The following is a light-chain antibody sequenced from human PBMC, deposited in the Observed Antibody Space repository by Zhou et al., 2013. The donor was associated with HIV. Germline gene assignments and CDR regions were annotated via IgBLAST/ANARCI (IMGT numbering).Light chain of an antibody. CDR1: QNIKTS. CDR3: HQYNNWPPGGT. J-gene: IGKJ1*01. V-gene: IGKV3-15*01. CDR2: AAS. Sequence: DIVLTQSPATLSLSPGERGTLSCRASQNIKTSLAWYQQKPGQPPRLLIYAASSRATDVPARFSGSGSGTDFTLTVSSLQSEDVAVYYCHQYNNWPPGGTFGQGTKVEIK.